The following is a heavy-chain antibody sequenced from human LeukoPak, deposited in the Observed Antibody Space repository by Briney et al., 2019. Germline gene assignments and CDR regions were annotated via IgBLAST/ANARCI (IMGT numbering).Heavy chain of an antibody. V-gene: IGHV1-2*02. CDR3: ARDRFHSSWPIDY. Sequence: ASVKVSCKASGYTFTGCYMHWVRQAPGQGLEWMGWINPNSGGTNYAQKFQGRVTMTRDTSISTAYMELSRLRSDDTAVYYCARDRFHSSWPIDYWGQGTLVTVSS. CDR2: INPNSGGT. D-gene: IGHD6-13*01. J-gene: IGHJ4*02. CDR1: GYTFTGCY.